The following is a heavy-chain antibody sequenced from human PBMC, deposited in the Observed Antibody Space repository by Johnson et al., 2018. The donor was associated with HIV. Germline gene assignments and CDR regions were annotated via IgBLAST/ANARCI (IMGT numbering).Heavy chain of an antibody. Sequence: QVQLVESGGGVVRPGGSLRLSCAASGFTFDDYGMSWVRQAPGKGLEWVAVISYDGSNKYYADSVKGRFTISRDNAKNSLYLQMNSLRAEDTAVYYCARDHSVYDIPAGAFDIWGQGTMVTVSS. D-gene: IGHD5/OR15-5a*01. CDR2: ISYDGSNK. V-gene: IGHV3-30*03. J-gene: IGHJ3*02. CDR1: GFTFDDYG. CDR3: ARDHSVYDIPAGAFDI.